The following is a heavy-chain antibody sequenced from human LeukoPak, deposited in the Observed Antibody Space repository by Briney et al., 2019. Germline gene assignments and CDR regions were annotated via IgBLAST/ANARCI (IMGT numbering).Heavy chain of an antibody. V-gene: IGHV4-59*08. CDR3: ARHRRNYYGTGGSPFDF. CDR2: ISDSGSD. Sequence: KPSEILSHTCTISGASMSNYYWSWIRQPPGKRPKWMAYISDSGSDIHNPSLKSRVAISVDTSKNQFSLKVTSVTAADTAVYFCARHRRNYYGTGGSPFDFWGQGILVTVSS. D-gene: IGHD3-10*01. CDR1: GASMSNYY. J-gene: IGHJ4*02.